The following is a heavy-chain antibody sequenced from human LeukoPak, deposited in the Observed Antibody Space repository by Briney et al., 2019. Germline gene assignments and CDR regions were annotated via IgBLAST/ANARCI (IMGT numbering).Heavy chain of an antibody. CDR3: ARDFFPVVDSSWYEIGY. D-gene: IGHD6-13*01. CDR1: GFTFSSYA. Sequence: GGSLRLSCAASGFTFSSYAMSWVRQAPGKGLEWVSAISGSGGSTYYADSVRGRFTISRDNSKNTLYLQMDSLRSEDTAVYFCARDFFPVVDSSWYEIGYWGQGTLVTVSS. J-gene: IGHJ4*02. CDR2: ISGSGGST. V-gene: IGHV3-23*01.